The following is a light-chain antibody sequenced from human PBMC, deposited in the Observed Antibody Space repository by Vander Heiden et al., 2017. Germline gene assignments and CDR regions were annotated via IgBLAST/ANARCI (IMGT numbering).Light chain of an antibody. J-gene: IGKJ5*01. CDR2: SAS. Sequence: EIVLTQSPATLSLSPGERPTLSCRASQNVPNNYLAWYQQKPAQAPRLLIYSASRRAAGIPDRFSGSGSGTDFTLTISRLEPEDFAVYSCQQHGTSFTFGQGTRLEIK. CDR1: QNVPNNY. CDR3: QQHGTSFT. V-gene: IGKV3-20*01.